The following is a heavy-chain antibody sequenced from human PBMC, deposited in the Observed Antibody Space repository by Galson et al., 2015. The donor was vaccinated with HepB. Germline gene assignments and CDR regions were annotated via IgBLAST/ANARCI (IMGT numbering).Heavy chain of an antibody. V-gene: IGHV3-23*01. J-gene: IGHJ4*02. CDR3: AKNFATVVDSKYRFVDY. Sequence: SLRLSCAASGFTFSTYAMSWVRQAPGKGLEWVSGISGSGSTTYYADSVKGRFTISRDKSQKTLYLQMNSLRAEDTAVYFCAKNFATVVDSKYRFVDYWGQGTLVTVSS. D-gene: IGHD2-15*01. CDR2: ISGSGSTT. CDR1: GFTFSTYA.